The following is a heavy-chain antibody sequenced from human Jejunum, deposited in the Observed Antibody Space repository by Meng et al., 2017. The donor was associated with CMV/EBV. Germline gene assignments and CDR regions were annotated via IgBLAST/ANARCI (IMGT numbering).Heavy chain of an antibody. V-gene: IGHV3-7*01. CDR1: GFTFSKYW. CDR3: ARDEGTHGWFDP. Sequence: ASGFTFSKYWMSWVRQAPGKGLEWVANINQDGSEAYYVDSVKGRFTISRDNAKNSLYLQMNSLRAEDTAVYYCARDEGTHGWFDPWGQGTRVTVSS. CDR2: INQDGSEA. J-gene: IGHJ5*02. D-gene: IGHD3-10*01.